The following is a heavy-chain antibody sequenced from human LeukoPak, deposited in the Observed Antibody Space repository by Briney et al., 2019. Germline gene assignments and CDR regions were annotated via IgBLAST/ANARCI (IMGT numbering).Heavy chain of an antibody. J-gene: IGHJ3*02. Sequence: ASVKVSCKASGYTFTYYGISWVRQAPGQGLEWMGWISVYNDNTNFAQKFQGRVTMTTDTSTNTAYMELRSLRSDDTAVYYCARRGRQCRSTSCWDRAAFDIWGQGTMVTVST. CDR2: ISVYNDNT. CDR1: GYTFTYYG. D-gene: IGHD2-2*01. CDR3: ARRGRQCRSTSCWDRAAFDI. V-gene: IGHV1-18*01.